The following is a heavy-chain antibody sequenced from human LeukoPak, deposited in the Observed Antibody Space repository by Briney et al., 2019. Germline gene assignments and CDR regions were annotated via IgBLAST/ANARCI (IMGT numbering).Heavy chain of an antibody. V-gene: IGHV3-7*01. D-gene: IGHD3-3*01. J-gene: IGHJ4*02. CDR2: IKQDGSEK. Sequence: GGSLRLSCAASGFTFSSSWMTWVRQAPGKGLEWVAIIKQDGSEKYYVDSVKGRFTISRDNAKNSLYLQMNSLRAEDTAVYYCAGNEWYFDYWGQGTPVTVSS. CDR3: AGNEWYFDY. CDR1: GFTFSSSW.